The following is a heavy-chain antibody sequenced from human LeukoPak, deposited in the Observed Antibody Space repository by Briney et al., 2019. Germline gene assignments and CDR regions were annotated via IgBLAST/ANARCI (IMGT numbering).Heavy chain of an antibody. CDR1: GYTFTRNA. D-gene: IGHD2-2*01. Sequence: GGSLRLSCAASGYTFTRNATARARQAPGKGLEWVSAIDGSGGTTFYADSVKGRVTISRVQSTNTVYLQMNSLRADDTAVYYCAKAHCSSTSCSRADNWGQGTLVTVSS. V-gene: IGHV3-23*01. CDR2: IDGSGGTT. J-gene: IGHJ4*02. CDR3: AKAHCSSTSCSRADN.